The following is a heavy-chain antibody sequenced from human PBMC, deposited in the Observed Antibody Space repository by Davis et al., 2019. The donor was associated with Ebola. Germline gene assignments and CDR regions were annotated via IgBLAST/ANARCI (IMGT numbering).Heavy chain of an antibody. V-gene: IGHV3-66*02. D-gene: IGHD4-11*01. CDR1: GFIFTSYE. CDR3: ATYTVYYFDY. J-gene: IGHJ4*02. Sequence: GESLKISCAASGFIFTSYEMTWVRQAPGKGLEWVSVIYSGGSTYYADSVKGRFTISRDNSKNTLYLQMNSLRAEDTAVYYCATYTVYYFDYWGQGTLVTVSS. CDR2: IYSGGST.